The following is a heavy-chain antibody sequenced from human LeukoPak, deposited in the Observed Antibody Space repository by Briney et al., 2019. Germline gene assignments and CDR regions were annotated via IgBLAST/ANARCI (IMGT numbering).Heavy chain of an antibody. J-gene: IGHJ4*02. CDR3: ARLYYYDSSGYYPFDY. CDR2: IYPGDSDT. Sequence: GESLKISCKGSGYSFTTYWIGWVRQMPGKGLEWMGIIYPGDSDTRYSPSFQGQVTISADKSISTAYLQWSSLKASDTAMYYCARLYYYDSSGYYPFDYWGQGTLVTVSS. D-gene: IGHD3-22*01. CDR1: GYSFTTYW. V-gene: IGHV5-51*01.